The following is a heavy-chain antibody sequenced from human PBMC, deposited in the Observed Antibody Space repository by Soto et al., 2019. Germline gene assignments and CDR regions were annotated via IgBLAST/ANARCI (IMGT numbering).Heavy chain of an antibody. CDR3: AKERGYGDYLLGVDY. J-gene: IGHJ4*02. D-gene: IGHD4-17*01. CDR2: ISGSGDST. Sequence: EVQLLESGGGLVQPGGSLRLSCAASGFTFSSYAMSWVRQAPGKGLEGVSAISGSGDSTYYADSVKGRFSISRDNSKNTVYLQMNSLRAEDTAVYYCAKERGYGDYLLGVDYWGQGTLVTVSS. V-gene: IGHV3-23*01. CDR1: GFTFSSYA.